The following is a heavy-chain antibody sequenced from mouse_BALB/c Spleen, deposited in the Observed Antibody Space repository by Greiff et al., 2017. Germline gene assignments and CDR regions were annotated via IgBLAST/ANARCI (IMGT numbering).Heavy chain of an antibody. J-gene: IGHJ3*01. CDR2: ISSGGSYT. CDR1: GFTFSSYT. CDR3: TRESDWFAY. V-gene: IGHV5-6-4*01. Sequence: EVKLVESGGGLVKPGGSLKLSCAASGFTFSSYTMSWVRQTPEKRLEWVATISSGGSYTYYPDSVKGRFTISRDNAKNTLYLQMSSLKSEDTAMYYCTRESDWFAYWGEGTLVTVSA.